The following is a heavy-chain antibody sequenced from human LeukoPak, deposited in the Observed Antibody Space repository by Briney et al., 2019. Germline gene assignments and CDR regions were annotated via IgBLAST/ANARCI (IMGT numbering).Heavy chain of an antibody. D-gene: IGHD5-12*01. Sequence: SETLSLTCAVYGGSFSGYYWSWIRQPPGKGLEWIGEINHSGSTNYNPSLKSRVTISVDTSKNQFSLKLSSVTAGDTAVYYCAREGGGGYSGYDFGFDYWGQGTLVTVSS. CDR1: GGSFSGYY. J-gene: IGHJ4*02. CDR2: INHSGST. CDR3: AREGGGGYSGYDFGFDY. V-gene: IGHV4-34*01.